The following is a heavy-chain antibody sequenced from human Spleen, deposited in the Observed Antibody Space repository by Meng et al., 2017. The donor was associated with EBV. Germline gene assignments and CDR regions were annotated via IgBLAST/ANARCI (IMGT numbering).Heavy chain of an antibody. CDR3: ARGDDYRYAY. V-gene: IGHV4-34*01. CDR2: IDHRGSP. D-gene: IGHD3-16*01. J-gene: IGHJ4*02. Sequence: QQQESGPGLVKPSGTLSLTCAFLGRSFSDYYWSWVRQPPGKGLEWIGEIDHRGSPNYTPSLMSRVTISLDTSRNHFSLELASGTAADTAVYYCARGDDYRYAYWGQGTLVTVSS. CDR1: GRSFSDYY.